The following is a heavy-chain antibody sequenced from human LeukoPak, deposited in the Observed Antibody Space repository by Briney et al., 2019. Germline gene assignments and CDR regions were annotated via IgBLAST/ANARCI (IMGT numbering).Heavy chain of an antibody. CDR3: AKDVKYNWNYIDY. J-gene: IGHJ4*02. V-gene: IGHV3-30*18. Sequence: GGSLRLPCVVSGFSFSSYGMHWVRQAPGKGLEWVAVISYDGSSKYYADSVKGRFTISRDNSKNTLYLQMNSLRAEDTALYYCAKDVKYNWNYIDYWGQGALVTVSS. CDR2: ISYDGSSK. D-gene: IGHD1-20*01. CDR1: GFSFSSYG.